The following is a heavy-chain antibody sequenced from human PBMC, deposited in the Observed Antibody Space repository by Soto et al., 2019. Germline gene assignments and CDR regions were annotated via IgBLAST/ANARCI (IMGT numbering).Heavy chain of an antibody. CDR3: AKDPSYHDIQVAAFDI. D-gene: IGHD3-22*01. V-gene: IGHV3-23*01. CDR1: GFTFSSYA. CDR2: ISGSGGST. Sequence: EVQLLESGGGLVQPGGSLRLSCAASGFTFSSYAMSWVRQAPGKGLEWVSAISGSGGSTYYADSVKGRFTISRDNSKNTLYLQMNSLRAEDTAVYYCAKDPSYHDIQVAAFDIWGQGTMVTVSS. J-gene: IGHJ3*02.